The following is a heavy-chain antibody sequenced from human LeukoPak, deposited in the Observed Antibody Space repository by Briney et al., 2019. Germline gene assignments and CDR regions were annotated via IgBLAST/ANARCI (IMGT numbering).Heavy chain of an antibody. CDR3: ARDLYSGSSWVAFDI. CDR1: GYTLTELS. V-gene: IGHV1-24*01. J-gene: IGHJ3*02. CDR2: FDPEDGET. Sequence: ASVKVSCKVSGYTLTELSMHWVRQAPGKGLEWMGGFDPEDGETIYAQKFQGRVTMTEDTSTDTAYMELSSLRSEDTAVYYCARDLYSGSSWVAFDIWGQGTMVTVSS. D-gene: IGHD1-26*01.